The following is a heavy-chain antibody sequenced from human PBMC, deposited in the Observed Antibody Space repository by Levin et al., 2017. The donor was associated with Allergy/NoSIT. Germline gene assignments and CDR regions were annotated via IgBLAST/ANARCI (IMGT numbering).Heavy chain of an antibody. Sequence: ASVKVSCKASGYTFTSYCISWVRQAPGQGLEWMGWISANNGNTNYAQNLQDSVTMTIDKSTSTAYIQRRSLRSADTAADYCAGELAGGFDYWGQGTLVTVSP. CDR3: AGELAGGFDY. CDR1: GYTFTSYC. D-gene: IGHD6-13*01. J-gene: IGHJ4*02. V-gene: IGHV1-18*01. CDR2: ISANNGNT.